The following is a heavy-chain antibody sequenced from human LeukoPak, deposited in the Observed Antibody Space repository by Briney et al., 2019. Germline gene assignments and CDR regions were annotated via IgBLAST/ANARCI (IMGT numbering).Heavy chain of an antibody. J-gene: IGHJ5*02. CDR1: GGSISSGSYY. V-gene: IGHV4-61*02. CDR2: IYTSGST. Sequence: SETLSLTCTVSGGSISSGSYYWSWIRQPAGKGLEWIGRIYTSGSTNYNPSLKSRVTISVDTSKNQFSLKLSSVTAADTAVYYCARDIRYYGSGSYSWFDPRGQGTLVTVSS. CDR3: ARDIRYYGSGSYSWFDP. D-gene: IGHD3-10*01.